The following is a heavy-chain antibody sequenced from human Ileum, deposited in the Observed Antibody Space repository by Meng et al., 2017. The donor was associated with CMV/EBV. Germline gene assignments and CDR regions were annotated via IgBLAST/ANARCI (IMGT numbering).Heavy chain of an antibody. V-gene: IGHV2-5*01. Sequence: TTAGVGVGWVRQTPGEALEWLALIYWTDDRRYNPSLKSRLTITKDTSKNQVVLTMTNMDPVDTATYYCAHSGTYHDFWSGDRHYFDYWGQGTLVTVSS. J-gene: IGHJ4*02. CDR1: TTAGVG. CDR3: AHSGTYHDFWSGDRHYFDY. CDR2: IYWTDDR. D-gene: IGHD3-3*01.